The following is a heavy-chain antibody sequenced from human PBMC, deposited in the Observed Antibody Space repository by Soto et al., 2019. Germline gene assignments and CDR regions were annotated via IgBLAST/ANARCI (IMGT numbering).Heavy chain of an antibody. CDR1: GYTFTGYY. J-gene: IGHJ4*02. D-gene: IGHD3-10*01. V-gene: IGHV1-2*04. CDR3: ARDLSSVGEGFDY. CDR2: INPNRGGT. Sequence: QVQLVQSGAEVKKPGASVKVSCKASGYTFTGYYMHWVRQAPGQGLEWMGWINPNRGGTNYAQKFQGCVTITTDPSIRTAYLELGRLRSDDTAVYYCARDLSSVGEGFDYWGQGTLVTVSS.